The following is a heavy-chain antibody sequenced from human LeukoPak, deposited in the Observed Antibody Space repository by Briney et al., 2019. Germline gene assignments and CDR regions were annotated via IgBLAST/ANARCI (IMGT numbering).Heavy chain of an antibody. J-gene: IGHJ4*02. V-gene: IGHV3-21*01. CDR3: ARDEVGGPLKY. Sequence: GGSLRLSCAASGFTFSSYSMNWVRQAPGKGLEWVSSISSSSSYIYYADSVKGRFTISRDNANKNSLYLQMNSLRAEDTAVYYCARDEVGGPLKYWGQGILVTVSS. D-gene: IGHD1-26*01. CDR2: ISSSSSYI. CDR1: GFTFSSYS.